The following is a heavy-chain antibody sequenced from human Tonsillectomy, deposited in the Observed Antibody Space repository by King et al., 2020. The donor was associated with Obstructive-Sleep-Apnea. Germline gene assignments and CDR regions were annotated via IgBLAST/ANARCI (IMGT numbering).Heavy chain of an antibody. CDR2: ISYDGANK. Sequence: QVQLVESGGGVVQPGRSLRLSCVASGFSYNAYTMHWVRQAPGQGLEWVAVISYDGANKYYADSVKGRFTISRDNSKNTLYLEMNSLSFGDTAVYYCAVDWRDCSSTTGQASYDHWGQGTLVIVSS. D-gene: IGHD2-2*01. J-gene: IGHJ4*02. V-gene: IGHV3-30*04. CDR3: AVDWRDCSSTTGQASYDH. CDR1: GFSYNAYT.